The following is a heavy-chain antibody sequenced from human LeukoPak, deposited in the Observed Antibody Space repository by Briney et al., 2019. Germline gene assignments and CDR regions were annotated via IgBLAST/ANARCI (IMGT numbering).Heavy chain of an antibody. CDR1: GGSISSYS. J-gene: IGHJ3*02. V-gene: IGHV4-30-2*01. D-gene: IGHD2-2*01. CDR3: ASQPLIPAAHDAFDI. Sequence: PSETLSLTCTVSGGSISSYSWSWIRQPPGKGLEWIGYIYHSGSTYYNPSLKSRVTISVDRSKNQFSLKLSSVTAADTAVYYCASQPLIPAAHDAFDIWGQGTMVTVSS. CDR2: IYHSGST.